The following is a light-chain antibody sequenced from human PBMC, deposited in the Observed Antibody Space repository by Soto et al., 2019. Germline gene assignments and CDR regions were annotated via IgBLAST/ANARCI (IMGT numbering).Light chain of an antibody. Sequence: DIQMTQSPSTPSASVGDRVTITGRASQSISTWLAWYQQKPGKAPKLLIYDASTLASGVPSRFSGSGSGTDFTLTISSLHPDDFATYYCQQYNSYSQTFGQGTKVDIK. CDR3: QQYNSYSQT. V-gene: IGKV1-5*01. CDR1: QSISTW. CDR2: DAS. J-gene: IGKJ1*01.